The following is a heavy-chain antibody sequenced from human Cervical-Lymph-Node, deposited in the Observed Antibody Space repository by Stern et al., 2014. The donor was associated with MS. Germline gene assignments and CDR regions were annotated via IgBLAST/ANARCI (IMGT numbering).Heavy chain of an antibody. Sequence: QVQLMQSGPGLVKPSETLSLTCTVSGYSISSGYYWGWIRQPPGKGLQWIGDFYHSGSTYYNPSLKSRVTISINTSQNQFSLKLISVTAADTAMYYCAREEQQLVHGNWFDPWGQGTLVTVSS. J-gene: IGHJ5*02. CDR1: GYSISSGYY. CDR3: AREEQQLVHGNWFDP. V-gene: IGHV4-38-2*02. CDR2: FYHSGST. D-gene: IGHD6-13*01.